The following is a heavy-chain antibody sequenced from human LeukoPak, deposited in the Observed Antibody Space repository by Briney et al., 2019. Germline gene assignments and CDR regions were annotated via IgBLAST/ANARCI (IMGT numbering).Heavy chain of an antibody. D-gene: IGHD2-8*01. Sequence: PGGSLRLPCAASGFTFNTYTMDWVRQAPGKGLEWVSAITGSTKYIPSNIYYADAVQGRFTISRDDAKNLVYLQMNSLRAEDTAVYYCARLHGHGFDPWGQGTLVTVSS. CDR2: ITGSTKYI. J-gene: IGHJ5*02. CDR1: GFTFNTYT. V-gene: IGHV3-21*06. CDR3: ARLHGHGFDP.